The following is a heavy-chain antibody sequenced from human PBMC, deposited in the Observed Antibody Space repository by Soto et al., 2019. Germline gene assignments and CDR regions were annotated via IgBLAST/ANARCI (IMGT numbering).Heavy chain of an antibody. Sequence: ASVKVSCKASGYTFTSYGISWVRQAPGQGLEWMGWISAYNGNTNYAQKLQGRVTMTTDTTTSTAYMELRSLRSDDTAVYYCARAYYVWGSYRPLDYFDYWGQGPLVTVSP. CDR3: ARAYYVWGSYRPLDYFDY. CDR1: GYTFTSYG. D-gene: IGHD3-16*02. V-gene: IGHV1-18*04. J-gene: IGHJ4*02. CDR2: ISAYNGNT.